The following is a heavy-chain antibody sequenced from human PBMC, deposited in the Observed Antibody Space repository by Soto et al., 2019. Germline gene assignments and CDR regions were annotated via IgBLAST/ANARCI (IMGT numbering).Heavy chain of an antibody. D-gene: IGHD4-4*01. CDR2: IYWDNDK. V-gene: IGHV2-5*02. J-gene: IGHJ4*02. CDR3: ARTVASTPLSLDY. CDR1: GFSLTSSGVG. Sequence: QITLKESGPALVKPTQTLTLTCSFSGFSLTSSGVGVDWVRQPPGKALEWLARIYWDNDKRYSPSLKSRLTITKDTSKKKVVLTLTTVGPLDTGTYYCARTVASTPLSLDYWGQGALVTVSP.